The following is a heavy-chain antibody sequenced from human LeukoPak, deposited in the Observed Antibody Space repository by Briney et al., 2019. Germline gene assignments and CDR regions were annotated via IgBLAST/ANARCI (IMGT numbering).Heavy chain of an antibody. V-gene: IGHV1-69*13. CDR3: ERRYYYDSSGYQYYFDY. CDR2: IIPIFGTA. D-gene: IGHD3-22*01. Sequence: SVKVSCKASGGTFSSYAISWVRQAPGQGLEWMGGIIPIFGTANYAQKFQGRVTITADESTSTAYMELSSLRSEDTAVYYCERRYYYDSSGYQYYFDYWGQGTLVTVSS. CDR1: GGTFSSYA. J-gene: IGHJ4*02.